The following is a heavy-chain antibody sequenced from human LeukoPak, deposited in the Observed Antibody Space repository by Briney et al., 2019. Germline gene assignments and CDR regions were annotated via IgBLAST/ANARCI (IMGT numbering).Heavy chain of an antibody. J-gene: IGHJ4*02. CDR2: INQDGNEK. CDR3: ARSYTTGRFDY. V-gene: IGHV3-7*01. Sequence: GGSLRLSCAAFGFTFSNAWMSWVRQAPGKGLEWVAIINQDGNEKYYVDSVRGRFTISRDNAKNSLYLQMNILRAEDTAVYYCARSYTTGRFDYWGRGTLVTVSS. CDR1: GFTFSNAW. D-gene: IGHD3-16*02.